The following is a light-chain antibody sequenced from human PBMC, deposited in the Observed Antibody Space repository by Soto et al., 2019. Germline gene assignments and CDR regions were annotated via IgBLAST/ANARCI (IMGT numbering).Light chain of an antibody. J-gene: IGKJ1*01. CDR3: HQYNSYSPT. Sequence: DIQMTQSPSTLSASVGDSVTITCRASQSISYWLAWYQQKPGKAPKLLIYDASGLESGVPSRFSGSGSGTEFTLTISTLQPDDFATYYCHQYNSYSPTLGQGTKVDIK. V-gene: IGKV1-5*01. CDR2: DAS. CDR1: QSISYW.